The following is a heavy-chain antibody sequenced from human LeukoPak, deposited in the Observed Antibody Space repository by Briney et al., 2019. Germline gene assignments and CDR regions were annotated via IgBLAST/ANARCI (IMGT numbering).Heavy chain of an antibody. J-gene: IGHJ4*02. D-gene: IGHD2-15*01. CDR3: AREYCSGGSCYPLHPYFDY. Sequence: ASVKVSCKASGYTFTSYYMHWVRQAPGQGLEWMGIINPSGGSTSYAQKFQGRVTMTRDTSTSTVYMELSSLRSEDTAAYYCAREYCSGGSCYPLHPYFDYWGQGTLVTVSS. CDR2: INPSGGST. CDR1: GYTFTSYY. V-gene: IGHV1-46*03.